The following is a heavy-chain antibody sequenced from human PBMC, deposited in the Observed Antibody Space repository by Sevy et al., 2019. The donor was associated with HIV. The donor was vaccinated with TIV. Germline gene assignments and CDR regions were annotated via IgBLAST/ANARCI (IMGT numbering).Heavy chain of an antibody. Sequence: GGSLRLSCAASGFTFSSYWMHWVRQAPGKGLVWVSRINSDGSSTSYADSVKGRFTISRDNAKNRLYLQMNSLRAEDTAVYYCAREYCSSTSCYKGFRDYYYGMDVWGQGTTVTVSS. CDR3: AREYCSSTSCYKGFRDYYYGMDV. CDR2: INSDGSST. J-gene: IGHJ6*02. D-gene: IGHD2-2*02. CDR1: GFTFSSYW. V-gene: IGHV3-74*01.